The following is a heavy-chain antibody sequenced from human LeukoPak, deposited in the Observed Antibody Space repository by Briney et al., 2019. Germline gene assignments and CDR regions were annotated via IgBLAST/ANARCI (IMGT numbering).Heavy chain of an antibody. D-gene: IGHD1-26*01. J-gene: IGHJ4*02. Sequence: TGGSLRLSCAASEFTVSSNYMSWVRQAPGKGLEWVSVIYSGGSTYYADSVKGRFTISRDNAKNSLYLQMNSLRDEDTAVYYCARDLNGSYRLDYWGQGTLVTVSS. CDR1: EFTVSSNY. CDR3: ARDLNGSYRLDY. CDR2: IYSGGST. V-gene: IGHV3-53*01.